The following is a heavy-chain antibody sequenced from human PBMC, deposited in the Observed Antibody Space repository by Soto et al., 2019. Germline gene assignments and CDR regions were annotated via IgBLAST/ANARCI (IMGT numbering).Heavy chain of an antibody. J-gene: IGHJ6*02. CDR1: GYSGSSNSAA. V-gene: IGHV6-1*01. CDR3: AREYYHINGSV. CDR2: TYYRSKWYN. Sequence: PSHTLSLPCAISGYSGSSNSAAWHLVIQSPSRGLEWLGKTYYRSKWYNHYAESVKSRITINPDPSQNQFSLHLNSVTPADTAVYYCAREYYHINGSVWGQGTTVTVSS. D-gene: IGHD3-22*01.